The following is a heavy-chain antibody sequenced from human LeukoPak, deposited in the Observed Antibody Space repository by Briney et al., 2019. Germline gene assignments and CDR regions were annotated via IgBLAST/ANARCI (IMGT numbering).Heavy chain of an antibody. CDR2: IYTSGST. Sequence: SETLSLTCTVSGGSISSYYWSWIRQPAGNGLEWIGRIYTSGSTNYNPSLKSRVTMSVDTSKNQFSLKLSSVTAADTAVYYCARDDCSGRSCYSVYWGQGTLVTVSS. V-gene: IGHV4-4*07. CDR1: GGSISSYY. D-gene: IGHD2-15*01. J-gene: IGHJ4*02. CDR3: ARDDCSGRSCYSVY.